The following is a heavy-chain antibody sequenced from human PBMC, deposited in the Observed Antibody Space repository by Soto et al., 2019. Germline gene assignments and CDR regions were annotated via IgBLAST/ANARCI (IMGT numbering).Heavy chain of an antibody. CDR3: ARLPLRITVFGKVLGYSDS. V-gene: IGHV1-69*06. CDR2: IIPLFGTS. CDR1: GGSFNDYA. Sequence: QVQLVQSGAEVKTPGSSVTVSCTPSGGSFNDYAFSWVRQAPGQGLEWLGGIIPLFGTSDYSQPFRDRATITAVKSTSTVFLQLRSLTSQDTAVYYCARLPLRITVFGKVLGYSDSWGQGSLITVSS. D-gene: IGHD3-3*01. J-gene: IGHJ4*02.